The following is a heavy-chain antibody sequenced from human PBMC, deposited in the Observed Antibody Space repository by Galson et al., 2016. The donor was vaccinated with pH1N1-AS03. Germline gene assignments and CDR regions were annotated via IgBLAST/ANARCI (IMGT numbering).Heavy chain of an antibody. CDR2: IQYDESYT. D-gene: IGHD3-16*01. V-gene: IGHV3-30*02. J-gene: IGHJ4*02. Sequence: SLRLSCAASGFTFSTYGMHWVRQAPGKGLEWVAFIQYDESYTKDADPVRGRFTISRDNSKNTLYLQMNSLRPEDTAFYYCVKETSRGAPGGDHWGQGTLVTVSS. CDR1: GFTFSTYG. CDR3: VKETSRGAPGGDH.